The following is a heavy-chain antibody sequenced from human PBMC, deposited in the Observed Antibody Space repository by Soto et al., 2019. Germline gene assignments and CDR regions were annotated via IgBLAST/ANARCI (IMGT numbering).Heavy chain of an antibody. CDR1: GGSISSGGYY. D-gene: IGHD2-15*01. CDR3: ASRSVVAATLFDY. V-gene: IGHV4-31*03. Sequence: QVQLQESGPGLVKPSQTLSLTCTVSGGSISSGGYYWSWIRQHPGKGLEWIGYIYYSGSTYYNPSLKSRVNIYVETSKNQLSLKLSSVTAADTAVYYCASRSVVAATLFDYWGQGTLVTVSS. J-gene: IGHJ4*02. CDR2: IYYSGST.